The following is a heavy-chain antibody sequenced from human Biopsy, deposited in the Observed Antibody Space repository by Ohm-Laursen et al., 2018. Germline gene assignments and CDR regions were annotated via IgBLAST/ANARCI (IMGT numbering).Heavy chain of an antibody. CDR3: VREPKTGTAEAWYFDL. D-gene: IGHD3-9*01. CDR2: ISYNERT. Sequence: SETLSLICSASGASVKTSGYFWAWIRQRPGKGLEWIGYISYNERTHYNPSLTSRLAISFDTSNNRISLQLRSVCVADTAVYYCVREPKTGTAEAWYFDLWGRGSPVIVPS. J-gene: IGHJ2*01. V-gene: IGHV4-31*03. CDR1: GASVKTSGYF.